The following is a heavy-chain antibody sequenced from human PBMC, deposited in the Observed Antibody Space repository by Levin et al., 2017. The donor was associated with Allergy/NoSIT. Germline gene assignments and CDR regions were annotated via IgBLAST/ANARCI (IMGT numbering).Heavy chain of an antibody. CDR3: AGNGLLWFGELGVDY. V-gene: IGHV4-59*01. D-gene: IGHD3-10*01. Sequence: ASETLSLTCTVSGGSISSYYWSWIRQPPGKGLEWIGYIYYSGSTNYNPSLKSRVTISVDTSKNQFSLKLSSVTAADTAVYYCAGNGLLWFGELGVDYWGQGTLVTVSS. J-gene: IGHJ4*02. CDR2: IYYSGST. CDR1: GGSISSYY.